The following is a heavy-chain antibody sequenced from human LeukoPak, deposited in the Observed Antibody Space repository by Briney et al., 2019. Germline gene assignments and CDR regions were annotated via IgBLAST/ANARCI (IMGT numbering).Heavy chain of an antibody. CDR1: GDSIRSGSFH. Sequence: SETLSLTCSVSGDSIRSGSFHWNWIRQPAGKGLEWIGRIYITGSTDYNPSLKSRVTMSVDTSNNQFSLKLTSVTAAYTAVYYCAKSWGYAANSLHIQHWGQGARVIVSA. D-gene: IGHD4-23*01. CDR2: IYITGST. V-gene: IGHV4-61*02. J-gene: IGHJ1*01. CDR3: AKSWGYAANSLHIQH.